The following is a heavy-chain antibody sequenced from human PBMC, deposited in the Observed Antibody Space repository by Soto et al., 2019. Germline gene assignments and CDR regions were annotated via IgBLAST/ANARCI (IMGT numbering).Heavy chain of an antibody. CDR3: ANLAKNYYHYMDV. CDR2: ISTSGSST. Sequence: GGSLTLYRPVSGFCFCEYYMSWLRQAPGKGLEWVSLISTSGSSTDYADSVKGRFTISRDNAKNSLSLQMNSLRAEDTAVYYCANLAKNYYHYMDVWGKGTTVTVSS. V-gene: IGHV3-11*01. CDR1: GFCFCEYY. J-gene: IGHJ6*03. D-gene: IGHD3-3*02.